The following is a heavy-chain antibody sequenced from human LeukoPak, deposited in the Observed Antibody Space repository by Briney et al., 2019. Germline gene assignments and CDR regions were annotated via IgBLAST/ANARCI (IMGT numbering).Heavy chain of an antibody. CDR3: AREAVTIFGLVRTQTPKGPHRFDP. CDR2: ISSSSGTI. Sequence: GGSLRLSCAASGFTFSSNSMNWVRQAPGKGLEWVSYISSSSGTIYYADSVKGRFTISRDNAKNSLYLQMNSLRAEDTAVYYCAREAVTIFGLVRTQTPKGPHRFDPWGQGTLVTVSS. J-gene: IGHJ5*02. CDR1: GFTFSSNS. D-gene: IGHD3-3*01. V-gene: IGHV3-48*01.